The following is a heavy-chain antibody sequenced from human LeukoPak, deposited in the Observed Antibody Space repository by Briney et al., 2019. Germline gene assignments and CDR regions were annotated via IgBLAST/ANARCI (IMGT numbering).Heavy chain of an antibody. J-gene: IGHJ4*02. V-gene: IGHV3-48*04. Sequence: PGGSLRLSCAASGFTLSTASMNWVRQAPGKGLEWISYIDRSSNTIYYADSVKGRFTISRDSAKNSLYLQMNGLRAEDTAVYFCADNLSRWGQGTLVTVSS. CDR3: ADNLSR. D-gene: IGHD1-1*01. CDR2: IDRSSNTI. CDR1: GFTLSTAS.